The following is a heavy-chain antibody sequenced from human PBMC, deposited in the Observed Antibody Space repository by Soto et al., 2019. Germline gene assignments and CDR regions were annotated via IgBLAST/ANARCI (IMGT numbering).Heavy chain of an antibody. D-gene: IGHD6-19*01. V-gene: IGHV1-69*06. CDR1: GSTFSSYA. J-gene: IGHJ6*02. CDR2: IIPIFGTA. Sequence: QVQLVQSGAEVEKPGSSVKVSCKASGSTFSSYAISWVRQAPGQGLEWMGGIIPIFGTANYAQKFQGRVTITADKSTSTAYMELSSLRSEDTAVYYCARDREWLRSAYYYYGMDVWGQGTTVTVSS. CDR3: ARDREWLRSAYYYYGMDV.